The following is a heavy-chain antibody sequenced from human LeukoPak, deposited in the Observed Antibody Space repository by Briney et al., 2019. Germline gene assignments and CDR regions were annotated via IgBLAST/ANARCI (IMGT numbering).Heavy chain of an antibody. Sequence: ASVKVSCKASGYTFTSYGISWVRQAPGQGLEWMGWISAYNGNTNYAQKLQGRVTMTTDTSTSTAYMELRSLRSDDTAVYYCARGGYGSGSYYNLYFDYWGQGTLVTVPS. D-gene: IGHD3-10*01. CDR3: ARGGYGSGSYYNLYFDY. CDR1: GYTFTSYG. V-gene: IGHV1-18*01. J-gene: IGHJ4*02. CDR2: ISAYNGNT.